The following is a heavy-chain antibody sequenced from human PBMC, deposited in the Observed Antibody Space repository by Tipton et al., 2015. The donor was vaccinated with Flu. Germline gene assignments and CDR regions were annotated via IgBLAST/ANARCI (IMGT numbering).Heavy chain of an antibody. CDR1: SGSFSGYF. V-gene: IGHV4-34*01. Sequence: TLSLTCAVYSGSFSGYFWSWIRQPPGKGLEWIGSVSHSGNTYYEPSLKSRVTISLDTFQNHFSLKLISVTAADTAVYYCSRSTYYYGSGTSDYWGQGTLVTVSS. J-gene: IGHJ4*02. D-gene: IGHD3-10*01. CDR2: VSHSGNT. CDR3: SRSTYYYGSGTSDY.